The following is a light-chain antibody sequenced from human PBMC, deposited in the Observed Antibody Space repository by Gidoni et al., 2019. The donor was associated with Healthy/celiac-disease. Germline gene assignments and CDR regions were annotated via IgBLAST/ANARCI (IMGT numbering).Light chain of an antibody. V-gene: IGKV3-20*01. CDR1: QSVLSIY. CDR2: GAS. CDR3: QQYGSSPYT. J-gene: IGKJ2*01. Sequence: IVLTQSPGTLSLSPGERATLSCSASQSVLSIYLAWYQQKPGQAPRLLIYGASRRATGIPDRFSGSGSGTDFTLTISRLEPEDFAVYYCQQYGSSPYTFGQGTKLEIK.